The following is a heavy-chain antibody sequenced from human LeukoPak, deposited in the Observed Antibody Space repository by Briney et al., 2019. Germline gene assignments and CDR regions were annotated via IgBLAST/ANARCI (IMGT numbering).Heavy chain of an antibody. J-gene: IGHJ6*02. Sequence: SETLSLTCTVSGDSISSSSYYWSWIRQPPGKGLEWIGYIYYSGSTNYNPSLKSRVTISVDTSKNQFSPKLSSVTAADTAVYYCARQTYDILTGYSYGMDVWGQGTTVTVSS. D-gene: IGHD3-9*01. CDR2: IYYSGST. CDR3: ARQTYDILTGYSYGMDV. CDR1: GDSISSSSYY. V-gene: IGHV4-61*05.